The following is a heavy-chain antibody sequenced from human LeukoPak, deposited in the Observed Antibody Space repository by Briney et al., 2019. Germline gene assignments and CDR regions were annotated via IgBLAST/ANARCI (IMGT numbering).Heavy chain of an antibody. CDR1: GGSFSGYY. CDR3: ARQYYNYMDV. Sequence: SETLSLTCAVYGGSFSGYYWSWIRQPPWKGLEWIGEINHSGSTNYNPSLKSRVTISVDTSKNQFSLKLSSVTAADTAVYYCARQYYNYMDVWGKGTTVTVSS. J-gene: IGHJ6*03. CDR2: INHSGST. V-gene: IGHV4-34*01.